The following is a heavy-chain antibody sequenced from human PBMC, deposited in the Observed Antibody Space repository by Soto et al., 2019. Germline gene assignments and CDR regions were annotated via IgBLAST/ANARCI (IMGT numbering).Heavy chain of an antibody. Sequence: QVQLHQWGAGLLKPSETMSLTCAVYGGSFSGYYWTWVRQPPGKGLEWIGESNHRGSTHYTPSLKSRVTISVDTSKNQFSLNLSSVTAADTAVYYCVRALGVVGAHKALDYWGQGILVTVSS. J-gene: IGHJ4*02. CDR1: GGSFSGYY. CDR2: SNHRGST. D-gene: IGHD1-26*01. V-gene: IGHV4-34*01. CDR3: VRALGVVGAHKALDY.